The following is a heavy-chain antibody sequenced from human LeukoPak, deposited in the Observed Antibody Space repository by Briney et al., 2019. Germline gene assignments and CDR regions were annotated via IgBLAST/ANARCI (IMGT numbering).Heavy chain of an antibody. V-gene: IGHV1-2*02. Sequence: GASVKVSCRSSGYTFTGYFIHWVRQAPGQGLEWMGWINPDSGGSNSAQEFQGRVTMTRDTSISTAYMELSRLRSDDTAVYYCTRGPDTGAFDYWGQGTLVTVSS. J-gene: IGHJ4*02. CDR3: TRGPDTGAFDY. CDR2: INPDSGGS. D-gene: IGHD7-27*01. CDR1: GYTFTGYF.